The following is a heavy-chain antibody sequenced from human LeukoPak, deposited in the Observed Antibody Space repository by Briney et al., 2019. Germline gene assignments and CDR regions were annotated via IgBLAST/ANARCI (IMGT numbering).Heavy chain of an antibody. Sequence: PSETLSLTCTVSGGSISSYYWSWIRQPPGKGLEWIGYIYYSGSTNYNPSLKSRVTISVDTSKNQFSLKLSSVTAADTAVYYCARGQNWNYGKTIAWFDPWGQGTLVTVSA. V-gene: IGHV4-59*01. CDR2: IYYSGST. CDR1: GGSISSYY. CDR3: ARGQNWNYGKTIAWFDP. J-gene: IGHJ5*02. D-gene: IGHD1-7*01.